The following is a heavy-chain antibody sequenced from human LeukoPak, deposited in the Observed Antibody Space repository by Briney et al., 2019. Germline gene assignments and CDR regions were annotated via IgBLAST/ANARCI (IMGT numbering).Heavy chain of an antibody. CDR2: ISSSSSYI. CDR1: GFTFSSYS. Sequence: PGGSLRLSCAASGFTFSSYSMNWVRQAPGKGLEWVSSISSSSSYIYYADSVKGRFTISRDNAKNPLYLQMNSLRAEDTAVYYCARPIRNIVVVPAAADYWGQGTLVTVSS. CDR3: ARPIRNIVVVPAAADY. V-gene: IGHV3-21*01. J-gene: IGHJ4*02. D-gene: IGHD2-2*01.